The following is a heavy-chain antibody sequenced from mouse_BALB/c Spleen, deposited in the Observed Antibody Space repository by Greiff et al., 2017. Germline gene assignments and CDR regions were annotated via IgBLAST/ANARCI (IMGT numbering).Heavy chain of an antibody. Sequence: EVKLVESGPSLVKPSQTLSLTCSVTGDSITSGYWNWIRKFPGNKLEYMGYISYSGSTYYNPSLKSRISITRDTSKNQYYLQLNSVTTEDTATYYCARAGDGYLWYFEVWGAGTTVTGSS. J-gene: IGHJ1*01. V-gene: IGHV3-8*02. D-gene: IGHD2-3*01. CDR2: ISYSGST. CDR1: GDSITSGY. CDR3: ARAGDGYLWYFEV.